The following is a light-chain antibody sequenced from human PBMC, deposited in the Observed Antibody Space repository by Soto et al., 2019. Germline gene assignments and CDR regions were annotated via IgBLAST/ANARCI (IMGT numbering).Light chain of an antibody. Sequence: DIQMTQSPSTLSASVGDRVTITCRASQSISSMLAWYQQKVGKAPNLLIYQASSLESGVPSRFSGSGSETEFTLTISSLQPDDFATYYCQQYNSYEGTFGQGTKVDIK. V-gene: IGKV1-5*03. CDR2: QAS. CDR1: QSISSM. CDR3: QQYNSYEGT. J-gene: IGKJ1*01.